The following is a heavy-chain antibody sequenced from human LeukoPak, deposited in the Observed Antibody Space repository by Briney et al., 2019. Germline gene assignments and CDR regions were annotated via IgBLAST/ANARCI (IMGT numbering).Heavy chain of an antibody. CDR2: INHSGST. CDR1: GGSFSGYY. V-gene: IGHV4-34*01. CDR3: ARSLAYCGGDCPFQH. D-gene: IGHD2-21*02. J-gene: IGHJ1*01. Sequence: SETLSLTCAVYGGSFSGYYWSWIRQPPGKGLEWIGEINHSGSTNYNPSLKSRVTISVDTSKNQFSLKLSSVTAADTAVYYCARSLAYCGGDCPFQHWGQGTLVTVSS.